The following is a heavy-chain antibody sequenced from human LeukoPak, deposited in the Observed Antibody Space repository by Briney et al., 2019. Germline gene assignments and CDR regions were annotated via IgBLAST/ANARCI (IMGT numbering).Heavy chain of an antibody. CDR3: ARYRTRWFDP. Sequence: GASVKVSCKASGYSFSTYGITWVRQAPGQGLEWVGWISAYNGNTNYAQKLQGRVTMTTDTSTSTAYMELRSLRSDDTAVYYCARYRTRWFDPWGQGTLVTVSS. D-gene: IGHD1-1*01. V-gene: IGHV1-18*01. CDR1: GYSFSTYG. CDR2: ISAYNGNT. J-gene: IGHJ5*02.